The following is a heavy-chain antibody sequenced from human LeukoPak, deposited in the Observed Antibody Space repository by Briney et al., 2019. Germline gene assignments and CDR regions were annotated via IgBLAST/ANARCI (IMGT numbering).Heavy chain of an antibody. CDR2: IYSGGST. J-gene: IGHJ4*02. D-gene: IGHD1-1*01. V-gene: IGHV3-53*01. CDR3: ARDRVNWNDVGGLFDY. CDR1: GFTVSSNY. Sequence: GGSLRLSCAASGFTVSSNYMSWVRQAPGKGLEWVSLIYSGGSTSYADSVKGRFTFSRDNSKNTLYLQINSLRAEDTAVYYCARDRVNWNDVGGLFDYWGQGTLVTVSS.